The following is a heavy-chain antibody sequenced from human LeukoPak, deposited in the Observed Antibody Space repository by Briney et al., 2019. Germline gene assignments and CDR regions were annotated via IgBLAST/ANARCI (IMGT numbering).Heavy chain of an antibody. CDR1: GASPSAYY. V-gene: IGHV4-59*01. CDR2: FYSGGNA. J-gene: IGHJ6*01. Sequence: ETLSLTCTVSGASPSAYYWSWLRQAPGQGLEWIGYFYSGGNANYNAYLNSRVTILIDTSENRFSLMLPSVSAADTTIYFCADSTRGGGYSITASSVWGQG. CDR3: ADSTRGGGYSITASSV. D-gene: IGHD2-15*01.